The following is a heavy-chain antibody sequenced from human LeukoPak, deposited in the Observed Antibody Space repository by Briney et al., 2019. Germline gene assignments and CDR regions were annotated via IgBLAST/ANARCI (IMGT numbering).Heavy chain of an antibody. Sequence: GGSLRLSCSASGFTFSTYWMSWVRQAPGKGLEWVANMKRDGSEIYYVDSVKGRFTISRDNAKNSLYLQMNSLRAEDTAVYYCARLCRGNQLAGFDSWGQGTLVTVSS. J-gene: IGHJ4*02. CDR3: ARLCRGNQLAGFDS. V-gene: IGHV3-7*01. D-gene: IGHD2-2*01. CDR2: MKRDGSEI. CDR1: GFTFSTYW.